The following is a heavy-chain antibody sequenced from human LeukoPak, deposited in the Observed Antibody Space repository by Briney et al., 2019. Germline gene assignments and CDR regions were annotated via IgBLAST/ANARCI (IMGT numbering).Heavy chain of an antibody. CDR3: ARVGRYCTNGVCYMDYYYYYMDV. CDR2: IKQDGSEK. Sequence: GGSLRLSCAASGFTFSGYWMSWLRQAPGKGLEWVANIKQDGSEKYYVDSVRGRFTISRDNAKNSLYLQMNSLRAEDTALYYCARVGRYCTNGVCYMDYYYYYMDVWGKGTTVTVSS. J-gene: IGHJ6*03. CDR1: GFTFSGYW. D-gene: IGHD2-8*01. V-gene: IGHV3-7*03.